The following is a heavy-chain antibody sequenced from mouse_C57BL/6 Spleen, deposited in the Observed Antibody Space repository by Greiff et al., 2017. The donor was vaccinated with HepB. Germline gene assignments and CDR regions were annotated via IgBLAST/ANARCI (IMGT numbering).Heavy chain of an antibody. V-gene: IGHV3-1*01. J-gene: IGHJ4*01. CDR2: ISYSGST. D-gene: IGHD2-1*01. CDR3: ARGGGNPSYAMDY. CDR1: GYSITSGYD. Sequence: EVQLQQSGPGMVKPSQSLSLTCTVTGYSITSGYDWHWIRHFPGNKLEWMGYISYSGSTNYNPSLKSRISITHDTSKNHFFLKLNSVTTEDTATYYCARGGGNPSYAMDYWGQGTSVTVSS.